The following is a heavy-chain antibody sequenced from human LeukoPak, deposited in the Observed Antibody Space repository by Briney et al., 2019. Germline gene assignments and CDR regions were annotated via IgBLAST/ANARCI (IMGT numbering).Heavy chain of an antibody. CDR2: IYYSGST. J-gene: IGHJ4*02. D-gene: IGHD6-13*01. CDR3: ARTEAAGSYYFDY. Sequence: SSETLSLTRTVSGGSISSSSYYWGWIRQPPGKGLEWIGSIYYSGSTYYNPSLKSRVTISVDTSKNQFSLKLSSVTAADTAVYYCARTEAAGSYYFDYWGQGTLVTVSS. CDR1: GGSISSSSYY. V-gene: IGHV4-39*01.